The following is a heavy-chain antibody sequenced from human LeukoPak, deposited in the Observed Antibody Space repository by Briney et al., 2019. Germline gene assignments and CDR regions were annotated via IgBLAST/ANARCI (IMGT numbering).Heavy chain of an antibody. D-gene: IGHD1-26*01. CDR1: GGSFSISY. V-gene: IGHV4-34*01. CDR3: AGRGAFDI. CDR2: IYHSGST. Sequence: SQTLSLTCGVSGGSFSISYWSWIRQPPGKGLEWIGQIYHSGSTNYNPSLKSRVTISVDTSKNQFSLKLSSVTAADTAVYYCAGRGAFDIWGQGTMVTVSS. J-gene: IGHJ3*02.